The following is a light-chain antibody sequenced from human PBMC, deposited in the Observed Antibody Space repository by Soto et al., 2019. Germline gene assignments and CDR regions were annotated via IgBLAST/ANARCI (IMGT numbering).Light chain of an antibody. J-gene: IGLJ3*02. CDR3: SSYTRSSTVV. CDR2: DVS. V-gene: IGLV2-14*03. CDR1: NNDVGAYNY. Sequence: QSALTQPASVSGSPGQSITISCTGSNNDVGAYNYVSWYQQHPGKAPKTMIYDVSNRPSGVSNRFSGSKSGNTASLTISGLHAEDEADYYCSSYTRSSTVVFGGGTKLTVL.